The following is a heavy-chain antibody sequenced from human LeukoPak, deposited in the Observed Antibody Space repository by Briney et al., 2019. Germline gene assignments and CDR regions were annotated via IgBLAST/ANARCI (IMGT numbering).Heavy chain of an antibody. Sequence: GGSLRLSCAASGFTCSSYEMNWVRQAPGKGLEWVSYISSSGSTIYYADSVKGRFTISRDNAKNSLYLQMNSLRAEDTAVYYCATGDSLNCFDPWGQGTLVTVSS. D-gene: IGHD2-15*01. CDR1: GFTCSSYE. CDR2: ISSSGSTI. V-gene: IGHV3-48*03. CDR3: ATGDSLNCFDP. J-gene: IGHJ5*02.